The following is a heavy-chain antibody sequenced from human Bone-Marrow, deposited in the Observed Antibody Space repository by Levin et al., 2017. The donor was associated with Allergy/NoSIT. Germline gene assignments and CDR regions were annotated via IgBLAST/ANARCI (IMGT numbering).Heavy chain of an antibody. CDR3: AKDYDSSGYYGGLLDY. J-gene: IGHJ4*02. Sequence: PGGSLRLSCAASGFTFDDYAMHWVRQAPGKGLEWVSGISWNSGSIGYADSVKGRFTISRDNAKNSLYLQMNSLRAEDTALYYCAKDYDSSGYYGGLLDYWGQGTLVTVSS. D-gene: IGHD3-22*01. CDR1: GFTFDDYA. V-gene: IGHV3-9*01. CDR2: ISWNSGSI.